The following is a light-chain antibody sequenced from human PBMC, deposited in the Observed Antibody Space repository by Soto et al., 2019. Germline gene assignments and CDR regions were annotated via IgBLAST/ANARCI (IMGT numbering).Light chain of an antibody. J-gene: IGLJ2*01. CDR2: EVS. Sequence: QSALTQPPSASGSPGQSVTISCTGPRSDVGGYNYVSWYQQHPGKAPKLMIYEVSKRPSGVPDRFSGSKSGNTASLTVSGLQAEDEADYYCSSYAGSNNYVVFGGGTQLTVL. CDR3: SSYAGSNNYVV. CDR1: RSDVGGYNY. V-gene: IGLV2-8*01.